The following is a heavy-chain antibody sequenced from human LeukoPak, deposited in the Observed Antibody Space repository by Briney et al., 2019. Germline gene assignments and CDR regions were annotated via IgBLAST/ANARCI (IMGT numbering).Heavy chain of an antibody. CDR2: FTNHHTT. CDR3: AKEGYDILTGYRTNWFDP. CDR1: GFTFSIYA. V-gene: IGHV3-23*01. J-gene: IGHJ5*02. Sequence: GGSLRLSCEASGFTFSIYAMTWVRQAPGKGLEWVSTFTNHHTTYYTDSVKGRLTISRDNSKNTLYLQMDSVRPEDTALYYCAKEGYDILTGYRTNWFDPWGQGTLVTVSS. D-gene: IGHD3-9*01.